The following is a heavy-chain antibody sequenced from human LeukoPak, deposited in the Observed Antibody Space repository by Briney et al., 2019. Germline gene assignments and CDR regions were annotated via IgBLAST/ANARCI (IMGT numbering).Heavy chain of an antibody. CDR1: GFTFSSYG. CDR3: AKALVGAVAGKVFDY. D-gene: IGHD6-19*01. V-gene: IGHV3-23*01. Sequence: PGGSLRLSCAASGFTFSSYGMSWVRQAPGKGLEWVSTISGSGGSTYYADSVKGRFTISRDSSKNTLYLQMNSLRAEDTAVYYCAKALVGAVAGKVFDYWGQGTLVTVSS. CDR2: ISGSGGST. J-gene: IGHJ4*02.